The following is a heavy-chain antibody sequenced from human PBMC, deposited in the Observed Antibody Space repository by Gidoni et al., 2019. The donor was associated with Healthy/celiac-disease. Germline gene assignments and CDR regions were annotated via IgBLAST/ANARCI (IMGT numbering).Heavy chain of an antibody. J-gene: IGHJ5*02. V-gene: IGHV3-30*03. CDR2: ISYDGSNK. CDR1: GFPFSSYG. D-gene: IGHD4-17*01. Sequence: QVQLVESGGGVVQPGRSLRLSCAASGFPFSSYGMHWVRQAPGKGLGWVAVISYDGSNKYYADSVKGRFTISRDNSKNTLYLQMNSLRAEDTAVYYCASTVVTLGWFDPWGQGTLVTVSS. CDR3: ASTVVTLGWFDP.